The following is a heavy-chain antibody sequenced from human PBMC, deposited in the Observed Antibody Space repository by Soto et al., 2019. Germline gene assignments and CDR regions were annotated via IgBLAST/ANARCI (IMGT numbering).Heavy chain of an antibody. D-gene: IGHD6-19*01. V-gene: IGHV3-48*02. CDR2: MTSDTKTI. J-gene: IGHJ4*02. CDR3: ARSVDGHFHY. Sequence: AGLSRRLACGSAGVRLSDRYMDRVRQAPGKGLEWISYMTSDTKTIKYADSVKGRFTITRDNDNNSVYLQMTSLRDEDTAVYYCARSVDGHFHYWGQGTPVTVSS. CDR1: GVRLSDRY.